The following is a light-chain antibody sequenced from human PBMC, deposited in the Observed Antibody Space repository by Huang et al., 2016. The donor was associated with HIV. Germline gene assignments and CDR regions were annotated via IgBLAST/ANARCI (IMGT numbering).Light chain of an antibody. V-gene: IGKV3-15*01. Sequence: EVVMTQSPATMSMSPGERATLSCRASQNLNKNLAWYQQRPGQAPRLLIFDAATRATGIPARVSGSGSGTEFTVTISNLQSEDSAVYYCQQYNNWPPGGTFGQGTRLEIK. CDR3: QQYNNWPPGGT. CDR1: QNLNKN. J-gene: IGKJ5*01. CDR2: DAA.